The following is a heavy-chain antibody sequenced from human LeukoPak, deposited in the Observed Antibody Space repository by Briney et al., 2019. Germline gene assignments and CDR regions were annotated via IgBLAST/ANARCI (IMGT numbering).Heavy chain of an antibody. Sequence: SETLSLTCAVYGGSFSGYYWSWIRQPPGKGLEGIGEINHSGSTNYNPSLKSRVTISVDTSKNQFSLKLSSVTAADTAVYYCARGWDSSSWLDHWGQGTLVTVSS. CDR3: ARGWDSSSWLDH. D-gene: IGHD6-13*01. V-gene: IGHV4-34*01. J-gene: IGHJ5*02. CDR2: INHSGST. CDR1: GGSFSGYY.